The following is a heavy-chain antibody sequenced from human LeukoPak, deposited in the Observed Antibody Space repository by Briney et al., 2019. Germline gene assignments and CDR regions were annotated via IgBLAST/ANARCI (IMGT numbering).Heavy chain of an antibody. CDR1: GFAFGEHG. CDR3: ASAPITSPFYFDY. V-gene: IGHV3-20*04. CDR2: INWSGGST. D-gene: IGHD2-2*01. Sequence: PGGSLRLSCTASGFAFGEHGMSWVRQVPGKGLEWVSGINWSGGSTGYADPLRGRFTISRDNAKNSLYLQMDSLRAEDTALYYCASAPITSPFYFDYWGQGTLVTVSS. J-gene: IGHJ4*02.